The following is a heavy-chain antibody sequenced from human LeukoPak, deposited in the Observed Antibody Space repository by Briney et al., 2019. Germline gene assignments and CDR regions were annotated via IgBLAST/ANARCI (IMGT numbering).Heavy chain of an antibody. CDR1: GFTFSSYA. Sequence: GGSLRLSCAASGFTFSSYAMSWVRQAPGKGLEWVSAISGSGGSTYYADSVKGRFTISRDNSKNTLYLRMNSLRAEDTAVYYCAKVYCSSNSCYGKRGYFDYWGQGTLVTVSS. CDR2: ISGSGGST. J-gene: IGHJ4*02. CDR3: AKVYCSSNSCYGKRGYFDY. V-gene: IGHV3-23*01. D-gene: IGHD2-2*01.